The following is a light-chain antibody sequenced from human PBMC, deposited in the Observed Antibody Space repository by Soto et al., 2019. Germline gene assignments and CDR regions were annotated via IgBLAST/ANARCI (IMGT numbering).Light chain of an antibody. V-gene: IGKV3-20*01. J-gene: IGKJ3*01. CDR2: GPS. CDR1: QSVRGNY. CDR3: HQFGMSPFT. Sequence: EVVLTQSPGTLSLSPGESATLSCRASQSVRGNYFAWYQQRPGQAPRLLVYGPSVRAAGIPDRFRGSGSRTCFNLPINRVEPEDFAGYYCHQFGMSPFTFGPGTTLDIK.